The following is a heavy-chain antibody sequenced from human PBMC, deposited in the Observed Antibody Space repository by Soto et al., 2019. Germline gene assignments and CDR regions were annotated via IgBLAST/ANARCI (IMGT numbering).Heavy chain of an antibody. CDR2: IYTIGST. V-gene: IGHV4-4*08. CDR1: GGSISGYY. J-gene: IGHJ4*02. Sequence: PSETLSLTCTVSGGSISGYYWSWLRQPPGKGLEWIGYIYTIGSTKYIPAVRRRVTMSIDTSQEQFSLKVSSVTAADTAVYYCASLNGDYVSYWGQGTLLTVS. CDR3: ASLNGDYVSY. D-gene: IGHD4-17*01.